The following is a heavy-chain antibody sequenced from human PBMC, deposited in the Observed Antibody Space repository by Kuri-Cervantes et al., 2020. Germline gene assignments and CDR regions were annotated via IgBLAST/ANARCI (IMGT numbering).Heavy chain of an antibody. D-gene: IGHD3-10*01. V-gene: IGHV1-2*04. CDR3: ARNYGSGQMDY. Sequence: ASVKVSCKASGYPFSTYGISWVRQAPGQGLEWMGWINPNSGGTNYAQKFQGWVTMTRDTSISTAYMELSRLRSDDTAVYYCARNYGSGQMDYWGQGTLVTVSS. CDR1: GYPFSTYG. J-gene: IGHJ4*02. CDR2: INPNSGGT.